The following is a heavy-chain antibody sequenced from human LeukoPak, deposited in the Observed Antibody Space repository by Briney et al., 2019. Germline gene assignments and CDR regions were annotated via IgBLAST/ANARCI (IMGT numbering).Heavy chain of an antibody. CDR2: INHSGST. Sequence: SETLSLTCAVYGGSFSGYYWSWIRQPPGKGLEWIGEINHSGSTNYNPSLKSRVTISVDTSKNQFSLKLSSVTAADTAVYYCARDGGVTYYYFYYYMDVWGKGTTVTVSS. CDR3: ARDGGVTYYYFYYYMDV. J-gene: IGHJ6*03. V-gene: IGHV4-34*01. D-gene: IGHD3-16*01. CDR1: GGSFSGYY.